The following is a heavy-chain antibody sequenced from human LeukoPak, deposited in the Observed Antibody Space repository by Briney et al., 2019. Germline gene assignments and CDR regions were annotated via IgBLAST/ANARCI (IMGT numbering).Heavy chain of an antibody. D-gene: IGHD3-10*01. CDR1: GASVSSSGYY. J-gene: IGHJ4*02. CDR2: IYHSGST. Sequence: PSETLSLTCTVSGASVSSSGYYWTWFRRPPGKGLEWIGYIYHSGSTNYNPSLKSRVTISVDTSKNQFSLKLTSVTAADTAVYYCARDPGRRQQLGYFDYRGQGTLVTVSS. CDR3: ARDPGRRQQLGYFDY. V-gene: IGHV4-61*08.